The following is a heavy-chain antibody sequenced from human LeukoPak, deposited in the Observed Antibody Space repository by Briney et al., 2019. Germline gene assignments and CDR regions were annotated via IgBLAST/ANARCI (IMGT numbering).Heavy chain of an antibody. CDR1: GGSVSSGSYY. CDR2: IYHTGST. V-gene: IGHV4-61*01. Sequence: PSETLSLTCTVSGGSVSSGSYYWSWIRQPPGKGLEWIGHIYHTGSTNYNPSLKSRVTISLDTSKNQFSLKVNSVTAADTAVYYCARGTHSSSPIPLDYWGQGTLVTVSS. CDR3: ARGTHSSSPIPLDY. D-gene: IGHD6-6*01. J-gene: IGHJ4*02.